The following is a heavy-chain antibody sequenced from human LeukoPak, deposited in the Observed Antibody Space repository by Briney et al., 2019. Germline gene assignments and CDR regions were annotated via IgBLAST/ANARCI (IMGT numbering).Heavy chain of an antibody. D-gene: IGHD3-10*01. CDR1: GGTFGSYA. V-gene: IGHV1-69*15. CDR3: ARPLNTMVRGITTATDFFSYAMDV. J-gene: IGHJ6*02. CDR2: ILPSFGAT. Sequence: ASVKVSCKASGGTFGSYAISWVRQAPGQGLEWMGRILPSFGATKYSQKFQDRVTITADVSTTTVYMDLTSLSSEDTAFYYCARPLNTMVRGITTATDFFSYAMDVWGQGTAVTVSS.